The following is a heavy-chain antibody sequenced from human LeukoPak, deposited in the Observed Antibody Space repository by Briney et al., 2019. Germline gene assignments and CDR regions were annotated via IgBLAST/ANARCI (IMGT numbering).Heavy chain of an antibody. Sequence: ASVTVSFKASGYTFIYRYLHWVRQAPGQALEWMGWITPLNGNTNYAQKFQDRVTITRDRSMSTAYMELSSLRSEDTAMYYCASQYGDYFSGYFDYWGQGTLVTVSS. CDR2: ITPLNGNT. CDR1: GYTFIYRY. V-gene: IGHV1-45*02. D-gene: IGHD4-17*01. CDR3: ASQYGDYFSGYFDY. J-gene: IGHJ4*02.